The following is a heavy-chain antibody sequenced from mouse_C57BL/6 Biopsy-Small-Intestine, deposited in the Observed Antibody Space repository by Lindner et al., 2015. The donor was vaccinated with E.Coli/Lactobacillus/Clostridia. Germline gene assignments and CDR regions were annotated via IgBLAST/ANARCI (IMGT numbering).Heavy chain of an antibody. CDR3: TRTDY. J-gene: IGHJ2*02. Sequence: VQLQESGAELARPGASVKMSCKASGYTFTGNTMHWVKQRPGQGLEWIGFINPSSGYTKYNQNFKNKATLTADKSSSTAYLQLSSLTTEDSAIYYCTRTDYWGHGTSLTVSS. CDR1: GYTFTGNT. CDR2: INPSSGYT. V-gene: IGHV1-4*01.